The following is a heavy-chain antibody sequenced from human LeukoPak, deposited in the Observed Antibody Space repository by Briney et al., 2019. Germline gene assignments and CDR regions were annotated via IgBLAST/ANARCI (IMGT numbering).Heavy chain of an antibody. D-gene: IGHD6-13*01. Sequence: QPGGSLRLSCAASGFTVSSNYMSWVRQAPGKGLEWVSVIYSGGSTYYADSVKGRFTISRDNSKNTLYLQMNSLRAEDTAVYHCARGFTSSWYHYWGQGTLVTVSS. V-gene: IGHV3-66*01. CDR2: IYSGGST. J-gene: IGHJ4*02. CDR3: ARGFTSSWYHY. CDR1: GFTVSSNY.